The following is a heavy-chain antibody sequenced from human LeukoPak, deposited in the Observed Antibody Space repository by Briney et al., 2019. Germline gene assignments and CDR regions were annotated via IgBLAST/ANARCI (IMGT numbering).Heavy chain of an antibody. V-gene: IGHV3-48*01. J-gene: IGHJ3*02. D-gene: IGHD3-22*01. CDR1: GFTFSTYW. CDR3: ARGGWYYYDSRGYYNDAFDI. CDR2: ISISSSTI. Sequence: PGGSLRLSCAASGFTFSTYWMNWVRHAPGKGLEWVSYISISSSTIYYADSVKGRFTISRDNAKNSLYLQMNSLRAEDTAVYYCARGGWYYYDSRGYYNDAFDIWGQGTMVTVSS.